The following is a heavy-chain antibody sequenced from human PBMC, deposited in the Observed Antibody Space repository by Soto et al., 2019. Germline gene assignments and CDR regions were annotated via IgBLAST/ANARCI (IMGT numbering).Heavy chain of an antibody. CDR1: GGSISNNY. CDR3: ARGGTYSSLSIGDWFDP. CDR2: ISHSGST. V-gene: IGHV4-59*01. J-gene: IGHJ5*02. Sequence: QVQLQESGPGLVKPSETLSLTCGVSGGSISNNYWSWIRQPPGKGLEWIGYISHSGSTNYNPSLKSRVTISVDTSKKQSSLKLNSVTAADTAVYYCARGGTYSSLSIGDWFDPWGQGTLVTVAS. D-gene: IGHD6-19*01.